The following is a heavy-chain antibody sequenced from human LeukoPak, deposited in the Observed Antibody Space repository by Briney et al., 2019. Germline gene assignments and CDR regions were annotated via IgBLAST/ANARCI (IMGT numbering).Heavy chain of an antibody. V-gene: IGHV4-59*01. CDR2: IYYSGST. Sequence: SETLSLTCTVSGGSISSYYWSWIRQPPGKGLEWIGYIYYSGSTNYNPSLKSRVTISVDTSKNQFYLKLSSVTAADTAVYYGARGGGLYCSSTSCSIDYWGQGTLVTVSS. J-gene: IGHJ4*02. CDR1: GGSISSYY. CDR3: ARGGGLYCSSTSCSIDY. D-gene: IGHD2-2*01.